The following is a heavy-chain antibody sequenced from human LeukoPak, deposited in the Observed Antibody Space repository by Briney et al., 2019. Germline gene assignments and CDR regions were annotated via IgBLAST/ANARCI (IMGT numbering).Heavy chain of an antibody. Sequence: GESLKISCKGSGYSFTNYWIGWVRQMPGKGLEWMGIIYPGDSDTRYSPSFQGQVTISADKSISTAYLQWSSLKASDTAMYYCARLAYYDILTGPFDYWGQGTLVTVSS. CDR1: GYSFTNYW. J-gene: IGHJ4*02. CDR2: IYPGDSDT. CDR3: ARLAYYDILTGPFDY. D-gene: IGHD3-9*01. V-gene: IGHV5-51*01.